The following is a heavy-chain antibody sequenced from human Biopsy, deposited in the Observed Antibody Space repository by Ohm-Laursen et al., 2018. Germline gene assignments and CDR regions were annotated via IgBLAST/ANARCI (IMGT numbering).Heavy chain of an antibody. CDR3: AADINVWNVNY. CDR2: FAPENGRI. J-gene: IGHJ4*02. CDR1: GYSLTELS. Sequence: ASVKVSCKVSGYSLTELSMHWVRQAPRQGLEWMGGFAPENGRIVYSQKFQGRVTMIEDTSTSTAYMEVWRLRSDDTAVYYCAADINVWNVNYWGQGTQVIVSS. D-gene: IGHD1-1*01. V-gene: IGHV1-24*01.